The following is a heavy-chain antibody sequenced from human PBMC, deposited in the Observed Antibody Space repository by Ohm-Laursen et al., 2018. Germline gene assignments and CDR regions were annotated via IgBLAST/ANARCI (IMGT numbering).Heavy chain of an antibody. CDR3: ARFRSTSSNYGVDV. CDR1: GFSLRTSGMC. D-gene: IGHD2-2*01. J-gene: IGHJ6*02. CDR2: LDWDDDK. Sequence: PTQTLTLTCTFSGFSLRTSGMCVSWIRQPPGKALEWLARLDWDDDKYYSTSLKTRLTISKDTSKNQVVLTMTNMDPVDTATYYCARFRSTSSNYGVDVWGQGTTVTVSS. V-gene: IGHV2-70*11.